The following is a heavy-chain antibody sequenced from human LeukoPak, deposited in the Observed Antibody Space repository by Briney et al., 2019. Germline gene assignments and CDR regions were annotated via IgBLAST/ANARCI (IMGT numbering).Heavy chain of an antibody. CDR2: IYYSGST. CDR3: ARQNGGYFSHFDY. V-gene: IGHV4-39*01. Sequence: TSETLSLTCTVSGGSISSSSYYWGWIRQPPGKGLEWIGSIYYSGSTYYNPSLKSRVAISVDTSKNQFSLKLSSVTAADTAVYYCARQNGGYFSHFDYWGQGTLVTVSS. CDR1: GGSISSSSYY. D-gene: IGHD3-22*01. J-gene: IGHJ4*02.